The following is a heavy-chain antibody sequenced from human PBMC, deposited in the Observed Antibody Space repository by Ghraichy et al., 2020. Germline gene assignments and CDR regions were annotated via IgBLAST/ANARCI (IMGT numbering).Heavy chain of an antibody. V-gene: IGHV3-23*01. Sequence: GGSLRLSCAASGFTFSSYAMSWVRQAPGKGLEWVSAISGSGGSTYYADSVKGRFTISRDNSKNTLYLQMNSLRAEDTAVYYCAKADGVVVTAIPDYWGQGTLVTVSS. D-gene: IGHD2-21*02. CDR3: AKADGVVVTAIPDY. CDR1: GFTFSSYA. J-gene: IGHJ4*02. CDR2: ISGSGGST.